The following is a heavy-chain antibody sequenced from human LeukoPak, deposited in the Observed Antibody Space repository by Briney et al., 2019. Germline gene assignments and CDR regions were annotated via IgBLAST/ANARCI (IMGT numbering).Heavy chain of an antibody. D-gene: IGHD6-13*01. CDR3: ARGIAAAGSVP. CDR2: IKQDGSEK. V-gene: IGHV3-7*01. J-gene: IGHJ5*02. Sequence: PGRSLRLSCAASGFTFSSYAMHWVRQAPGKGLEWVANIKQDGSEKYYVDSVKGRFTISRDNAKNTLYLQMNSLRAEDTAVYYCARGIAAAGSVPWGQGTLVTVSS. CDR1: GFTFSSYA.